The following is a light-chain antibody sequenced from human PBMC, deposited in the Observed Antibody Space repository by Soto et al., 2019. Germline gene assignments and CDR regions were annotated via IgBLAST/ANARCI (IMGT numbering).Light chain of an antibody. J-gene: IGKJ1*01. CDR3: QHDNSYSES. V-gene: IGKV1-5*03. Sequence: DIQMTQSPSTLSGSVGDRVTITCRASQTISSWLAWYQQKPGKAPKLLIYKASTLKSGVPSRFSGSGSGTEFTLTNSSLQPDDFAKYYCQHDNSYSESFGQGTKVELK. CDR1: QTISSW. CDR2: KAS.